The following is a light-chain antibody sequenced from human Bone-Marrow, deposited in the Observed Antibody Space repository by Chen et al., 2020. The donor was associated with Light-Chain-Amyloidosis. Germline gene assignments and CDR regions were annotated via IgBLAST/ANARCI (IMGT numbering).Light chain of an antibody. V-gene: IGLV2-14*01. CDR3: NSYSNSNSPYV. J-gene: IGLJ1*01. CDR1: TVAIDGYNY. Sequence: QSALAQPASVSGSPGQSITISCTGTTVAIDGYNYVSWYQHHPGRAPQLILDEVSIRPSGVSTRFSGSKSVNTASLTISGLQADDESDYYCNSYSNSNSPYVCGTGTTVTVL. CDR2: EVS.